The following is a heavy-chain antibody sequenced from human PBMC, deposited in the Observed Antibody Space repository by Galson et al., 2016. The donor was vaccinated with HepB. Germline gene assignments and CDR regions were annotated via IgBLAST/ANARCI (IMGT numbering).Heavy chain of an antibody. CDR2: ISSSAGNT. Sequence: SLRLSCAASGFTFGIYAMNWVRQAPGKGLEWVSAISSSAGNTYYAASVKGRFTISRDNSKNTLYLQMNNLRAEDTAVYYCAKEMGNDIGWDGEFDYWGQGTLVTVSS. CDR3: AKEMGNDIGWDGEFDY. CDR1: GFTFGIYA. J-gene: IGHJ4*02. V-gene: IGHV3-23*01. D-gene: IGHD6-19*01.